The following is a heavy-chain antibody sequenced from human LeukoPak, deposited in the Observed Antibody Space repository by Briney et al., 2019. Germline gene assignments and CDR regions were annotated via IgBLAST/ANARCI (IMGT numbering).Heavy chain of an antibody. CDR2: INPNSGGT. CDR3: ARVNLGSGSPFDY. CDR1: GHTFTGYY. J-gene: IGHJ4*02. D-gene: IGHD3-10*01. V-gene: IGHV1-2*02. Sequence: ASVKVSCKASGHTFTGYYMHWVRQAPGQGLEWMGWINPNSGGTNYAQKFQGRVTMTRDTSISTAYMELSRLRSDDTAVYYCARVNLGSGSPFDYWGQGTLVTVSS.